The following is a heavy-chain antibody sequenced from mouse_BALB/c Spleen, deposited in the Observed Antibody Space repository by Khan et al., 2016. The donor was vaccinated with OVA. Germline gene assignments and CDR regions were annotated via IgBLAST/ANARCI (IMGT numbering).Heavy chain of an antibody. CDR3: ARAGLDVLAY. J-gene: IGHJ3*01. CDR1: GYTFTDYV. CDR2: IYPGSDSP. Sequence: QVQLQQSGPELVKPGASVKMSCKASGYTFTDYVMNWVKQRNGQGLEGIGQIYPGSDSPYYNEKLQGKANLPAARSSSTAYMQLSNLPSEDSEVYFCARAGLDVLAYWGQGTLVTVSA. V-gene: IGHV1-77*01.